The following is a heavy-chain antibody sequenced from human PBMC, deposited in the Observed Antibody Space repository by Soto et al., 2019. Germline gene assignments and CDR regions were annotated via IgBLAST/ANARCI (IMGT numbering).Heavy chain of an antibody. J-gene: IGHJ5*02. CDR2: VYHSGGV. CDR1: GVSLTGYH. Sequence: SETLTLTCNVSGVSLTGYHWNWIRQPPGKTLEWIGFVYHSGGVSYNPSLKGRASISVDRSKNQFSLRLSSVTASDTAVYYCARRLNLGSFDHWGQGTLVTVSS. CDR3: ARRLNLGSFDH. D-gene: IGHD3-10*01. V-gene: IGHV4-59*01.